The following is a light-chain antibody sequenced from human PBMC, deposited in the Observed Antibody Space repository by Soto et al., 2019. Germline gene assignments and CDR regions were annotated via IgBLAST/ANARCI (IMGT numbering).Light chain of an antibody. CDR3: MQALPTPRT. CDR2: LGS. Sequence: DIVMTQSPLSLPVTPGEPASISCRSSQSLLHSNGYNYLDWYLQKPGQSPQLLIYLGSNRASGALDRFRGRGSGTDFTLKISRVEAEDVGVYYCMQALPTPRTLGQGTKVDLK. V-gene: IGKV2-28*01. J-gene: IGKJ1*01. CDR1: QSLLHSNGYNY.